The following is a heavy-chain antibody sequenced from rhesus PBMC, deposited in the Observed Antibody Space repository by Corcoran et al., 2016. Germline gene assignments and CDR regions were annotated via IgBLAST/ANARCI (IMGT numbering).Heavy chain of an antibody. CDR2: IGGSCVRP. Sequence: VQLQASGPGLVRPSETLSLTCVFSGASIRETYSWAWVRQPPGTGMEWIGFIGGSCVRPSYNPSLDSRVTISTDTSMNHFSLKLDSVTVADTAVYYCTRGPWYVVGTSMVYWGQGVQVTVSS. V-gene: IGHV4-106*01. D-gene: IGHD1-44*01. CDR3: TRGPWYVVGTSMVY. CDR1: GASIRETYS. J-gene: IGHJ4*01.